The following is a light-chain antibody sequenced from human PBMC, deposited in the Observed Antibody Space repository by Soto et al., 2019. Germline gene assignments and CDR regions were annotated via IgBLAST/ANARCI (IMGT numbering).Light chain of an antibody. J-gene: IGKJ4*01. CDR1: QSVGSY. CDR2: DAS. V-gene: IGKV3-11*01. Sequence: EIVLTQSPATLSLSPGERATLSCRASQSVGSYLAWYQQKPAQAPRLLIYDASNRATGIPARFSGSVSGTDFTLTISSLEPEDFAVYYCQQRSTWPLTFGGGTKVEI. CDR3: QQRSTWPLT.